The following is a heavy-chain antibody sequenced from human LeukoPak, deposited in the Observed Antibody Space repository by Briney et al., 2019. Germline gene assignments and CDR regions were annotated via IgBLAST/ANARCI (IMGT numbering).Heavy chain of an antibody. Sequence: GGSLRLSCAASGFTFSSYDMHWVRQATGKGLEWVSAIGTAGDTYYPGSVKGRFTISRENAKNSLYLQMNSLRAEDTAVYYCARDQAPPYCSSTSCRLFDYWGQGTLVTVSS. CDR2: IGTAGDT. J-gene: IGHJ4*02. CDR1: GFTFSSYD. D-gene: IGHD2-2*01. CDR3: ARDQAPPYCSSTSCRLFDY. V-gene: IGHV3-13*01.